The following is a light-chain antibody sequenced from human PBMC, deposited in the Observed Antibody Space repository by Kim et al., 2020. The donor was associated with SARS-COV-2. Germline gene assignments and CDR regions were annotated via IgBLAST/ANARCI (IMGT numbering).Light chain of an antibody. J-gene: IGLJ3*02. CDR3: QVWDSSSDHRV. Sequence: APGRTARMTCGGNNIGSKSVHWYQQKPGQAPVLVIHYDRDRPSGIPERFSCSNSGNTATLTISRVEAGDEADYYCQVWDSSSDHRVFGGGTKLTVL. CDR1: NIGSKS. CDR2: YDR. V-gene: IGLV3-21*04.